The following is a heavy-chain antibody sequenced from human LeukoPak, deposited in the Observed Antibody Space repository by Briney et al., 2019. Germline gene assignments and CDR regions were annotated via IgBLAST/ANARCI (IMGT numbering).Heavy chain of an antibody. V-gene: IGHV3-48*01. J-gene: IGHJ3*02. Sequence: PGGSLRLSCAASGFTYSSYSMNWVRQAPGKGLEWVSYISSSSTIYYADSVKGRFTISRDNAKNSLYLQMNSLRAEDTAVYYCARDRFYDFWSGYDAFDIWGQGTMVTVSS. CDR1: GFTYSSYS. CDR2: ISSSSTI. D-gene: IGHD3-3*01. CDR3: ARDRFYDFWSGYDAFDI.